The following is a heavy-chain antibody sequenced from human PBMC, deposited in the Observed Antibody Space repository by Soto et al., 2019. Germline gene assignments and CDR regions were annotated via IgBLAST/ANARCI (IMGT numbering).Heavy chain of an antibody. Sequence: GSLRLTCADSGFTFSSYWMHWVRQAPGKGLVWVSRINSDGSSTSYADSVKGRFTISRDNAKNTLYLQMNSLRAEDTAVYYCAREGYSSSYFDYWGQGTLVTVSS. CDR2: INSDGSST. J-gene: IGHJ4*02. CDR3: AREGYSSSYFDY. D-gene: IGHD6-13*01. CDR1: GFTFSSYW. V-gene: IGHV3-74*01.